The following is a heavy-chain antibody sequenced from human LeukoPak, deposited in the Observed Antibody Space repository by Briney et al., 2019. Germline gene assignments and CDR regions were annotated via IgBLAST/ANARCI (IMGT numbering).Heavy chain of an antibody. CDR3: ATVRSIAVTGTVFDY. CDR1: GYTFTGYY. J-gene: IGHJ4*02. V-gene: IGHV1-2*02. D-gene: IGHD6-13*01. CDR2: INPNSGGT. Sequence: ASVKVSCKASGYTFTGYYMHWMRQAPGQGLEWMRWINPNSGGTNYAQKFQGRVTMTRDTSISTAYMELSRLRSDDTAVYYCATVRSIAVTGTVFDYCGQGTLVTVSS.